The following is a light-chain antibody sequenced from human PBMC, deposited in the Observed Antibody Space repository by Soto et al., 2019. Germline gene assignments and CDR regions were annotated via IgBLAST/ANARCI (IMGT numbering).Light chain of an antibody. Sequence: EILMTQSPATLSVSPGERATVSCRASQSVSSNLAWYQQKPGQAPRLLIYGASTRATSIPARFSGSGSGTEFTLTISSLQSEDFAVYYCQQYSNWPSWTFGQGTRWIS. V-gene: IGKV3-15*01. CDR3: QQYSNWPSWT. CDR1: QSVSSN. J-gene: IGKJ1*01. CDR2: GAS.